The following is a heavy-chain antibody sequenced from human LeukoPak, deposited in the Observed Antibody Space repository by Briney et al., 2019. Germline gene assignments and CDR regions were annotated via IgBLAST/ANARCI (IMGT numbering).Heavy chain of an antibody. Sequence: PSETLPLTCTVSGGSISSSSYYWGWIRQPPGKGLEWSGSIYYSGSTYYNRSLKSRLTISVEPSKNQFSLKLSSVTATDRAVYYCARRGYCSSTSCYEYWFDPWGQGTLVTVSS. CDR3: ARRGYCSSTSCYEYWFDP. D-gene: IGHD2-2*01. J-gene: IGHJ5*02. CDR2: IYYSGST. CDR1: GGSISSSSYY. V-gene: IGHV4-39*01.